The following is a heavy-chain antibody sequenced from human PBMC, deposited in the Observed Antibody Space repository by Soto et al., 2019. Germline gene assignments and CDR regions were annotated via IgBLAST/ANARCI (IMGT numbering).Heavy chain of an antibody. Sequence: QVQLQESGPGLVKPSETLSLTCTVSGGSISSYYWNWIRQPPGKGLEWIGYIYYSESTNYNPSLKSRVTIAVDTSKNQFSLKLSSVTAADAAVYYCARDGYDSRYYYYSGMDVWGPGTTVPVSS. V-gene: IGHV4-59*01. CDR2: IYYSEST. CDR1: GGSISSYY. D-gene: IGHD3-22*01. CDR3: ARDGYDSRYYYYSGMDV. J-gene: IGHJ6*02.